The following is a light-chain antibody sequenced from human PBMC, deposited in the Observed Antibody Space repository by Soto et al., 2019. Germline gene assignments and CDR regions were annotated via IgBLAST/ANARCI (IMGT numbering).Light chain of an antibody. J-gene: IGLJ2*01. Sequence: QSVLTQSPSASGAPGQGVCISCSGSTSNIGTNTVSWYQHVPGTAPKLPIDSNDQRPSAVPGRFSGSKSGTSASLAISGLLSEDEADYYCATWDDSLNLVFGGGTKLTVL. CDR3: ATWDDSLNLV. CDR2: SND. V-gene: IGLV1-44*01. CDR1: TSNIGTNT.